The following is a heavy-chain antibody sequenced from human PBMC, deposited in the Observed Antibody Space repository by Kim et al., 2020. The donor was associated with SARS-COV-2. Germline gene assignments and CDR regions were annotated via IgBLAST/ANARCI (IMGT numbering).Heavy chain of an antibody. D-gene: IGHD4-17*01. CDR2: ISGSGGNT. V-gene: IGHV3-23*01. CDR3: AKGLLRIPYYFDY. J-gene: IGHJ4*02. Sequence: GGSLRLSCAASGFTFSSYAMSWVRQAPGKGLEWVSVISGSGGNTYYADSVKGRFTISRDNSKNTLYVQMNSLRAEDTAVYYCAKGLLRIPYYFDYWGQGALVTVSS. CDR1: GFTFSSYA.